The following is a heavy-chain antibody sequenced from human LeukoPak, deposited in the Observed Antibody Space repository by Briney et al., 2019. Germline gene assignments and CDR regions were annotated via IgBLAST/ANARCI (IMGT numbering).Heavy chain of an antibody. CDR2: IDYTEST. D-gene: IGHD5-12*01. CDR3: ARRRIPATITGSKLSSRFDT. J-gene: IGHJ1*01. CDR1: GESFVGYY. V-gene: IGHV4-34*01. Sequence: PSETLSLTCAVYGESFVGYYWTWIRQPPGKGLEWIGEIDYTESTNYNPSLKSRIKMSVDTSKNQFSVNLNSVTAADTAFYYCARRRIPATITGSKLSSRFDTWGQGTLVTVSS.